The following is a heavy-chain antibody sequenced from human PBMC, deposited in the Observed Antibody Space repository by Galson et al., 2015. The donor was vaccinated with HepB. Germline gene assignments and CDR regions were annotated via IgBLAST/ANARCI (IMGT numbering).Heavy chain of an antibody. Sequence: SLRLSCAASGFTFSDYYMSWIRQAPGKGLEWVSYISSSSSYTNYADSVKGRFTISRDNAKNSLYLQMNSLRAEDTAVYYCARYSNYYGSGSYFAGSYYYYYGMDVWGQGTTVTVSS. D-gene: IGHD3-10*01. CDR1: GFTFSDYY. CDR2: ISSSSSYT. CDR3: ARYSNYYGSGSYFAGSYYYYYGMDV. J-gene: IGHJ6*02. V-gene: IGHV3-11*06.